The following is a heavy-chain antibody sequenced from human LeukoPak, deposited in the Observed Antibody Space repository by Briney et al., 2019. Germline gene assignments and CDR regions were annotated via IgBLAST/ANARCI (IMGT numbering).Heavy chain of an antibody. CDR2: ISGSGGST. V-gene: IGHV3-23*01. CDR1: GFTFSSYA. D-gene: IGHD6-19*01. J-gene: IGHJ4*02. CDR3: AKVIEGGGWYAGPFDY. Sequence: GGSLRLSCAASGFTFSSYAMSWVRQAPGKGLEWVSAISGSGGSTYYADSVKGRFTISRDNSKNTLYLQMNILRAEDTAVYYCAKVIEGGGWYAGPFDYWGQGSLVTVSS.